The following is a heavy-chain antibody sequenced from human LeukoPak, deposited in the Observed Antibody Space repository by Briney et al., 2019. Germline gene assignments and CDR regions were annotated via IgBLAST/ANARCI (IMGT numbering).Heavy chain of an antibody. Sequence: GASLEISYKGSGYSFSSYWIGWVRQMPGKGLEWMGIIYPGDSDTRYSPSFQGQVTISADKSISTAYLQWSSLKASDTAMYYCASPGYSSGWSLDYWGQGTLVTVTS. CDR1: GYSFSSYW. CDR2: IYPGDSDT. CDR3: ASPGYSSGWSLDY. D-gene: IGHD6-19*01. V-gene: IGHV5-51*01. J-gene: IGHJ4*02.